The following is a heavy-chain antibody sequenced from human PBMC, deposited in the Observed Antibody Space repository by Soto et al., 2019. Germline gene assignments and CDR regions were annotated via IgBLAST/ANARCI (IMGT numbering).Heavy chain of an antibody. J-gene: IGHJ5*02. Sequence: QVQLQESGPGLVKPSQTLSLTCTVSGGSINSGGYYWNWIRQHPGKGLEWIGYIYYSGSTYYNPSLKSRGTISVAPSKNQFSLQLSSVTAADPAVYYCARSVFPWGQGTLVTVSS. CDR2: IYYSGST. V-gene: IGHV4-31*03. CDR3: ARSVFP. CDR1: GGSINSGGYY.